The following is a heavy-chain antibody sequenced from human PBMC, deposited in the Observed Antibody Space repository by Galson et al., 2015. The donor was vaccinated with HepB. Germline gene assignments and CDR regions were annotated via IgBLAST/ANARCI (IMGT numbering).Heavy chain of an antibody. CDR3: ARGAVVEVVGGTQNNWFDP. V-gene: IGHV1-69*02. D-gene: IGHD2-15*01. J-gene: IGHJ5*02. Sequence: SVKVSCKASGGTFSSYTISWVRQTPGQGLEWMGRIIPILGIANYAQKFQGRVTITADKSTSTAYMELSSLRSEDTAVYYCARGAVVEVVGGTQNNWFDPWGQGTLVSVSS. CDR1: GGTFSSYT. CDR2: IIPILGIA.